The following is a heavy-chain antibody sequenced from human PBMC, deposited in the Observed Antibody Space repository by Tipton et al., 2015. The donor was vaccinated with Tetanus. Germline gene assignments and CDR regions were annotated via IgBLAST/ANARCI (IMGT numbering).Heavy chain of an antibody. D-gene: IGHD5-12*01. Sequence: CAVSGFRFDTYAMHWVRQAPGKGLEWVAFISDDGSSKSYAESVKGRFTISRDNSKNALSLQMDTLRADDTAMYYCAKGNIVATNGMDVWGQGTTVIVSS. CDR3: AKGNIVATNGMDV. CDR2: ISDDGSSK. J-gene: IGHJ6*02. V-gene: IGHV3-30*18. CDR1: GFRFDTYA.